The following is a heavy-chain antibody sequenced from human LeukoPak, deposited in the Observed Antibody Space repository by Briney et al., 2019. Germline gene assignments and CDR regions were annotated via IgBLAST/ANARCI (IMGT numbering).Heavy chain of an antibody. V-gene: IGHV3-7*01. J-gene: IGHJ6*02. CDR1: EFILSNWW. CDR3: ARGHYGMDV. CDR2: IKPDGSEN. Sequence: GGSLRLSCAASEFILSNWWMTWVRQAPGKGLEWVASIKPDGSENYYVDSVKGRSTASRDNARSSLYLQMNSLRAEDTAVYYCARGHYGMDVWGQGTTVTVSS.